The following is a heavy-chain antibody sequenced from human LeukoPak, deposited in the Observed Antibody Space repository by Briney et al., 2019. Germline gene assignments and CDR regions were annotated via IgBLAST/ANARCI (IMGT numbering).Heavy chain of an antibody. D-gene: IGHD3-10*01. CDR3: EAYGSV. Sequence: GGSLRLSCAASGLIFSNYWMTWVRQAPGKGLEWVANIKEDGSETYYVDSVKGRFTISRDNDKNTLYLQKNSLRAEDTAVYYCEAYGSVWGQGTLVIVSS. CDR2: IKEDGSET. CDR1: GLIFSNYW. J-gene: IGHJ4*02. V-gene: IGHV3-7*03.